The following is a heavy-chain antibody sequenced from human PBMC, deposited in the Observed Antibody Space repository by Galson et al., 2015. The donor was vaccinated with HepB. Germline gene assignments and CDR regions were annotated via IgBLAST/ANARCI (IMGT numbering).Heavy chain of an antibody. D-gene: IGHD5-24*01. CDR1: GFIFSSYA. CDR3: AKEPDGYSRPGFDY. J-gene: IGHJ4*02. Sequence: SLRLSCAASGFIFSSYAMMWVRQAPGQGLEWVSGISSNSGSTYYADSVKGRFTISRDNSKNTLYLQMNSQRAEDAALYYCAKEPDGYSRPGFDYLVQVTLVTVSS. V-gene: IGHV3-23*01. CDR2: ISSNSGST.